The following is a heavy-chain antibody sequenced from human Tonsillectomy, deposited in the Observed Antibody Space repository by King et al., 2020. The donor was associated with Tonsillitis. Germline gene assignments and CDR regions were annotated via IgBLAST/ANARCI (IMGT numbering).Heavy chain of an antibody. D-gene: IGHD6-19*01. CDR2: ISGSGGST. CDR1: GFTFSSYA. J-gene: IGHJ3*02. CDR3: AKHQLGSSGWLPPRAVDI. Sequence: VQLVESGGGLVQPGGSLRLSCAASGFTFSSYAMSWVRQAPGKGLEWVSAISGSGGSTYYADSVKGRFTISRDNSKNTLFLQMNSLRAEDTAVYYCAKHQLGSSGWLPPRAVDIWGQGTMVPVSS. V-gene: IGHV3-23*04.